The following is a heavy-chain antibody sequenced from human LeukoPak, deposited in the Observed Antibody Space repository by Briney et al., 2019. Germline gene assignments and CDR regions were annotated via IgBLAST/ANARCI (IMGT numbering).Heavy chain of an antibody. V-gene: IGHV3-21*01. D-gene: IGHD2-21*02. CDR3: ARIRTYGVTPYFDY. J-gene: IGHJ4*02. CDR1: GFTFSSYS. CDR2: ISSSSSYI. Sequence: GGSLRLSCAAPGFTFSSYSMNWVRQAPGKGLEWVSSISSSSSYIYYADSVKGRFTISRDNAKKSLYLQMNSLRAEDTAVYYCARIRTYGVTPYFDYWGQGTLVTVSS.